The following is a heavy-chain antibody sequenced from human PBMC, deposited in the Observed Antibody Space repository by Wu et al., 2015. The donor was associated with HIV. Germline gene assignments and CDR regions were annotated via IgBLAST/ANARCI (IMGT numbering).Heavy chain of an antibody. V-gene: IGHV1-46*01. CDR2: INPRSDSR. J-gene: IGHJ4*02. CDR1: GYTFINYF. CDR3: ARVPSGSSPHFDY. D-gene: IGHD1-26*01. Sequence: QVQLVQSGAEVKKPGASVKVSCTAFGYTFINYFLHWVRQAPGQGPEWVGVINPRSDSRSYAQTFEGRLTMTRDTSKSTVYMELTSLRSEDTAIYYCARVPSGSSPHFDYWGQGTLVTVSS.